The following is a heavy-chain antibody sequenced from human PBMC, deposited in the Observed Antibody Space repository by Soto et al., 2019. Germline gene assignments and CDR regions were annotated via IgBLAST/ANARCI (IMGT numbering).Heavy chain of an antibody. Sequence: GESLKISCKGSGYSFTSYWIGWVRQMPGKGLEWMGIIYPGDSDTRYSPSFQGQVTISADKSISTAYLQWSSLKASDTAMYYCARRRGEWNEASGYYYYGMDVWGQGTTVTVSS. CDR3: ARRRGEWNEASGYYYYGMDV. D-gene: IGHD1-1*01. CDR1: GYSFTSYW. CDR2: IYPGDSDT. V-gene: IGHV5-51*01. J-gene: IGHJ6*02.